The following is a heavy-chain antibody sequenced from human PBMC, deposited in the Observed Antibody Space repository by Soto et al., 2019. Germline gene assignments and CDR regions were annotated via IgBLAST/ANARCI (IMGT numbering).Heavy chain of an antibody. J-gene: IGHJ4*02. D-gene: IGHD4-17*01. Sequence: GGSLRLSCAASGFSFSSYAMTWVRQAPGKGLEWVSGISRSGDYTYYGDSVEGRVTISRDDSKNTLYLEVKSLRAEDTAVYYCAKVVRPSTATTQPVEYWGQGTLVTVSS. V-gene: IGHV3-23*01. CDR3: AKVVRPSTATTQPVEY. CDR1: GFSFSSYA. CDR2: ISRSGDYT.